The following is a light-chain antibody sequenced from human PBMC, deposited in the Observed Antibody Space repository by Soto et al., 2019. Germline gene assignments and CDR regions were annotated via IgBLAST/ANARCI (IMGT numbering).Light chain of an antibody. V-gene: IGKV1-5*03. Sequence: DIQMTQSPSTLSASVGDRVTITCRASQSISSWLAWYQQKPGKAPKLLIYKASSLESGVPSRFSGSGSGTEFTLTISSLQPDDFATYYCQQYNSYSRATFGQGTRWIS. CDR2: KAS. CDR1: QSISSW. CDR3: QQYNSYSRAT. J-gene: IGKJ1*01.